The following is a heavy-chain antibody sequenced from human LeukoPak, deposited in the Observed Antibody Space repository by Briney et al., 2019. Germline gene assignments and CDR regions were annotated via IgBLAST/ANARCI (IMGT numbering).Heavy chain of an antibody. CDR2: IYYSGST. D-gene: IGHD4-23*01. J-gene: IGHJ4*02. CDR3: ARYGGNRAFDY. V-gene: IGHV4-59*08. Sequence: GSLRLSCAASGFTFSIYWMNWVRQPPGKGLEWIGYIYYSGSTNYNPSLKSRVTISVDTSKNQFSLKLSSVTAADTAVYYCARYGGNRAFDYWGQGTLVTVSS. CDR1: GFTFSIYW.